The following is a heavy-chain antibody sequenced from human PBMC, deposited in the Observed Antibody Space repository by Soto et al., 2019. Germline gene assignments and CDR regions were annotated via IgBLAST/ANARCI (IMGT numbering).Heavy chain of an antibody. CDR3: ATILLEWLFLDV. CDR1: GGSISSGDYY. V-gene: IGHV4-30-4*01. Sequence: SETLSLTCTVSGGSISSGDYYWSWIRQPPGKGLEWIGYIYYSGSTYYNPSLKSRVTISVDTSKNQFSLKLSSVTAADTAVYYCATILLEWLFLDVWGQGTTVTVSS. CDR2: IYYSGST. D-gene: IGHD3-3*01. J-gene: IGHJ6*02.